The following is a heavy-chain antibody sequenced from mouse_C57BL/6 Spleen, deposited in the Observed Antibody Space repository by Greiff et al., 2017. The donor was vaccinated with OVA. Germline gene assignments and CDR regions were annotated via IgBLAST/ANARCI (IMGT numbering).Heavy chain of an antibody. Sequence: QVQLQQSGAELARPGASVKLSCKASGYTFTSYGISWVKQRTGQGLEWIGEIYPRSGNTYYNEKFKGKATLTADKSSSTAYMELRSLTSEDSAVYFCARGKTGTYYYAMDYWGQGTSVTVSS. V-gene: IGHV1-81*01. CDR2: IYPRSGNT. J-gene: IGHJ4*01. D-gene: IGHD4-1*01. CDR3: ARGKTGTYYYAMDY. CDR1: GYTFTSYG.